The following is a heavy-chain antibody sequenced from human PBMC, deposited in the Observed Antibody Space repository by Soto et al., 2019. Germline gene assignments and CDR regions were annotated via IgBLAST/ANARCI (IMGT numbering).Heavy chain of an antibody. CDR3: ARDPFLVQPGSLDY. J-gene: IGHJ4*02. V-gene: IGHV3-33*01. CDR2: IWYDGSNT. D-gene: IGHD2-2*01. CDR1: GFIYSNYG. Sequence: QVQLVESGGGVVQPGRSLRLYCVASGFIYSNYGMHWVRQAPGKGLEWVAVIWYDGSNTFYADSLKGRFIISRDNSKNTLYLQMNSLRVEDTAVYYCARDPFLVQPGSLDYLGQGTLVTVSS.